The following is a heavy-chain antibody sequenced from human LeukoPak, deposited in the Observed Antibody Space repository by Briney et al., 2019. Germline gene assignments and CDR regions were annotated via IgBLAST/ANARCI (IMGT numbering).Heavy chain of an antibody. D-gene: IGHD1-26*01. J-gene: IGHJ5*02. CDR1: GFTFSSYW. CDR3: ARVTVGANPRARWFDP. V-gene: IGHV3-7*01. CDR2: IEQDGSEK. Sequence: GGSLRLSCAASGFTFSSYWMSWVRQAPGKGLEWVANIEQDGSEKYYVDSVKGRFTISRDNAKNSLYLQMNSLRAEDTAVYYCARVTVGANPRARWFDPWGQGTLVTVSS.